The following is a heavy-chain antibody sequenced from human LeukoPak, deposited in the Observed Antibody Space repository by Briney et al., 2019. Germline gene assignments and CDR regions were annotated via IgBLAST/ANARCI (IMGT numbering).Heavy chain of an antibody. CDR2: ISRSGSTK. V-gene: IGHV3-11*01. Sequence: GGSLRLSCAASGFTFSDYNMRWIRQAPGKGLEWVSSISRSGSTKYYADSVKGRFTISRDNAKNSLFLQMNSLRAEDTAVYYCARVLRYCGGGNCYSGGLGYMDVWGKGTTVTISS. J-gene: IGHJ6*03. CDR3: ARVLRYCGGGNCYSGGLGYMDV. CDR1: GFTFSDYN. D-gene: IGHD2-15*01.